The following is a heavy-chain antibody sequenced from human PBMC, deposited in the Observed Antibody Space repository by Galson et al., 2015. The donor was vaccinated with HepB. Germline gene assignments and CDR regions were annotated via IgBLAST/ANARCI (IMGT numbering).Heavy chain of an antibody. CDR2: IGTAGDP. Sequence: SLRLSCAASGFTFSSYDMHWVRQATGKGLEWVSAIGTAGDPYYPGSVMGRFTISRENAKNSLYHRKNSLRAGDTAVYYCARGSLYGMDVWGQGTTVTVSS. D-gene: IGHD2-15*01. V-gene: IGHV3-13*05. J-gene: IGHJ6*02. CDR3: ARGSLYGMDV. CDR1: GFTFSSYD.